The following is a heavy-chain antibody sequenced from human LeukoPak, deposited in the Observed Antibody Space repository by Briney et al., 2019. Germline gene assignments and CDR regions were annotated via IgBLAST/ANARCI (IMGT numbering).Heavy chain of an antibody. CDR2: IYTSGST. J-gene: IGHJ4*02. CDR3: ARGGVIAAAGKGYFDY. CDR1: GGSISSYY. V-gene: IGHV4-4*07. Sequence: SETLSLTCSVSGGSISSYYWSWSRQPAGKGLEWIWRIYTSGSTNYNPSLKSRVTISVDTSKNQFSLKLNSVTAADTAVYYCARGGVIAAAGKGYFDYWGQGTLVTVSS. D-gene: IGHD6-13*01.